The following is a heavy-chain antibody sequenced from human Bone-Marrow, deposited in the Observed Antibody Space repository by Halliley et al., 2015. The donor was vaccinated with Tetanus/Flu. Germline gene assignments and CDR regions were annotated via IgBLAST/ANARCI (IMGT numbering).Heavy chain of an antibody. J-gene: IGHJ4*02. Sequence: QLVQSGAEVKKPGASVKVSCKASGYTFTSYDINWVRQAPGQGLEWMGWMNVNSGNSGSAQRLQSRVTLTRDISISTAYMELNSLRYEDTAVYYCARGDCWGQGTLATVSS. CDR3: ARGDC. CDR1: GYTFTSYD. V-gene: IGHV1-8*01. CDR2: MNVNSGNS.